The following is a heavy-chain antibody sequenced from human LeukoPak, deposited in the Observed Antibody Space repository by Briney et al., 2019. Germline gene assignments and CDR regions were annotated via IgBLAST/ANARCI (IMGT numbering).Heavy chain of an antibody. Sequence: RGESLKISCKGSGFSFTSYWIGWVRQMPGKGLEWMGIIYPGDSDTRYSPSFQGQVTISADKSISTAYLQWSSLKASDTAMYYCARRAGDYVWGSHPHINWFDPWGQGTLVTVSS. D-gene: IGHD3-16*01. CDR3: ARRAGDYVWGSHPHINWFDP. CDR1: GFSFTSYW. J-gene: IGHJ5*02. V-gene: IGHV5-51*01. CDR2: IYPGDSDT.